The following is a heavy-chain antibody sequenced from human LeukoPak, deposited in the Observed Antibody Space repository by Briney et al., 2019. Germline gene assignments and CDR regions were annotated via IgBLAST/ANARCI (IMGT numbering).Heavy chain of an antibody. Sequence: GGSLRLSCAASGFTFSSYSMNWVRQALGKGLEWVSSISSSSSYIYYADSVKGRFTISRDNAKNSLYLQMNSLRAEDTAVYYCARDSEVRIAVAGTGNDYWGQGTLVTVSS. D-gene: IGHD6-19*01. CDR1: GFTFSSYS. CDR3: ARDSEVRIAVAGTGNDY. V-gene: IGHV3-21*01. CDR2: ISSSSSYI. J-gene: IGHJ4*02.